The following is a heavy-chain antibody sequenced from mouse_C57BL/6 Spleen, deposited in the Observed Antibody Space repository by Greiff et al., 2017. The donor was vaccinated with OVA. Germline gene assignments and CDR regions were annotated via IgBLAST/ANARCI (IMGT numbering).Heavy chain of an antibody. D-gene: IGHD2-4*01. CDR2: IYPGDGDT. J-gene: IGHJ3*01. CDR1: GYAFSSSW. V-gene: IGHV1-82*01. Sequence: QVHVKQSGPELVKPGASVKISCKASGYAFSSSWMNWVKQRPGKGLEWIGRIYPGDGDTNYNGKFKGKATLTADKSSSTAYMQLSSLTSEDSAVYFRARSDYDYDGFAYWGQGTLVTVSA. CDR3: ARSDYDYDGFAY.